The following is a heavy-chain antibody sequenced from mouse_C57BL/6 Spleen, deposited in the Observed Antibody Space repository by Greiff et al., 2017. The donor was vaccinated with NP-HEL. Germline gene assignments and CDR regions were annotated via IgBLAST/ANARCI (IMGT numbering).Heavy chain of an antibody. V-gene: IGHV5-17*01. Sequence: EVHLVESGGGLVKPGGSLKLSCAASGFTFSDYGMHWVRQAPEKGLEWVAYISSGSSTIYYVDTVKGRFTISRDNAKNTLFLQMTSLRSEDTAMYYCARMGRTMPLDYWGQGTTLTVSS. CDR3: ARMGRTMPLDY. J-gene: IGHJ2*01. CDR2: ISSGSSTI. CDR1: GFTFSDYG. D-gene: IGHD1-1*02.